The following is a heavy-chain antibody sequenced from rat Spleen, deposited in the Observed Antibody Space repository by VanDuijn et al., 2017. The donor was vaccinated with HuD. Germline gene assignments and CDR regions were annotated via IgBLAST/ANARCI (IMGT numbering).Heavy chain of an antibody. CDR3: ARAGSAAISLGNWFAY. CDR2: TSSGGST. V-gene: IGHV2-6*01. Sequence: QVQLKESGPGLVQPSQTLSLTCTVSGFSLTSYTVSWVRQPPGKGLEWIAATSSGGSTHYSSALKSRLSISRDTSKSQVFLSMSSLQTEDTATYYCARAGSAAISLGNWFAYWGQGTLVTVSS. D-gene: IGHD1-2*01. J-gene: IGHJ3*01. CDR1: GFSLTSYT.